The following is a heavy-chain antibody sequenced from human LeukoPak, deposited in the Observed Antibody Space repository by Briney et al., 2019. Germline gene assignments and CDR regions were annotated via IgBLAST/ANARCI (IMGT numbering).Heavy chain of an antibody. CDR1: GFTFRSYC. CDR2: IRYDGSNK. Sequence: GGSLRLSCAASGFTFRSYCMHWVRQAPGKGLEWVAYIRYDGSNKFYTVSVKGRFTISRDNSKNTLYLQMNSLRSEDTGVYYCADGGGAYDVIDYWGQGTLVTVSS. CDR3: ADGGGAYDVIDY. D-gene: IGHD3-16*01. J-gene: IGHJ4*02. V-gene: IGHV3-30*02.